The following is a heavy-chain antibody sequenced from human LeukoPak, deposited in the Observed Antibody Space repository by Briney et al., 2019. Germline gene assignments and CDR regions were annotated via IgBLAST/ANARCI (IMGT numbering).Heavy chain of an antibody. Sequence: GGSLRLSCAASGFTFSSYSMNWVRQAPGKGLEWVSYISSSSRTIYYADSVKGRFTISRDNAKNSLYLQMNSLRAEDTAVYYCARDLRYGDLPLGWGQGTLVTVSS. J-gene: IGHJ4*02. D-gene: IGHD4-17*01. CDR3: ARDLRYGDLPLG. CDR2: ISSSSRTI. CDR1: GFTFSSYS. V-gene: IGHV3-48*01.